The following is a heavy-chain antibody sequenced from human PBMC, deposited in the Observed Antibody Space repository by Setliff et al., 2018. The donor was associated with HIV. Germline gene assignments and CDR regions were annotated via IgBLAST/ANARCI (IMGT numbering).Heavy chain of an antibody. J-gene: IGHJ4*02. CDR2: ISGSGSNT. D-gene: IGHD6-13*01. CDR3: AKVGSTSWYYFDY. CDR1: GFTFGSYA. V-gene: IGHV3-23*01. Sequence: LRLSCAASGFTFGSYAINWVRQAPGKGLDGVSAISGSGSNTYYADSVKGRFTISRDNPKNPVYLQMNSLRAEDTAVYYCAKVGSTSWYYFDYWGQGALVTVSS.